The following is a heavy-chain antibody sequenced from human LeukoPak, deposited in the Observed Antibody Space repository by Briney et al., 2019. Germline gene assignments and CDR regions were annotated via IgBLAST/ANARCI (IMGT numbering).Heavy chain of an antibody. J-gene: IGHJ4*02. CDR3: ARQQGSYAFDY. CDR1: GYSISSGYH. V-gene: IGHV4-38-2*02. CDR2: MYHSGNS. Sequence: SETLSLTCTVSGYSISSGYHWGWIRQPPGKGLEWIGSMYHSGNSYYNPSLKSRVTISIDASKNQFSPKLSSVTAADTAVYYCARQQGSYAFDYWGQGTLVTVSS. D-gene: IGHD1-26*01.